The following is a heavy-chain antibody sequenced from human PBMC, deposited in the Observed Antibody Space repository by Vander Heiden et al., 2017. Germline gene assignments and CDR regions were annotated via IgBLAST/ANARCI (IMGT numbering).Heavy chain of an antibody. CDR3: ARDSPAPDY. V-gene: IGHV3-33*01. J-gene: IGHJ4*02. Sequence: QVLLVESGGVVAQTGRSLRLACAASGFTFSSYGMHWVRQAPGKGLEWVAVRWYDGSNKYYADSVKGRFTISRDNSKNTLYLQMNSLRAEDTAVYYCARDSPAPDYWGQGTLVTVSS. CDR1: GFTFSSYG. CDR2: RWYDGSNK.